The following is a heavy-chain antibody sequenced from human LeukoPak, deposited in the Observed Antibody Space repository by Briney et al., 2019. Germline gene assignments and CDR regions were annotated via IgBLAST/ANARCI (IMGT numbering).Heavy chain of an antibody. Sequence: PGGSLRLSCAASGFTFSSYGMSWVRQAPGKGLEWDSVISGSDGSTYYADSVKGRFTISRDNSKNTLYLQMYSLRVEDTAVYYCAKDGGYYDFDSWGQGTLVTVSS. CDR2: ISGSDGST. D-gene: IGHD5-12*01. CDR1: GFTFSSYG. V-gene: IGHV3-23*01. CDR3: AKDGGYYDFDS. J-gene: IGHJ4*02.